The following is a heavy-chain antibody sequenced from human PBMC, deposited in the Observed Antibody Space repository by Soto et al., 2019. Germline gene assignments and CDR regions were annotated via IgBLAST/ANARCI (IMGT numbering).Heavy chain of an antibody. D-gene: IGHD2-2*01. V-gene: IGHV5-51*01. CDR3: ARVCSSMNSTNTICLGAFDI. Sequence: PGESLKISCKGSGYSFTSYWIGWVRQMPGKGLEWMGIIYPGDSDTRYSPSFQGQVTISADKSISTAYLQWSSLKASDTAMYYCARVCSSMNSTNTICLGAFDIWGQGTMVTVSS. CDR2: IYPGDSDT. J-gene: IGHJ3*02. CDR1: GYSFTSYW.